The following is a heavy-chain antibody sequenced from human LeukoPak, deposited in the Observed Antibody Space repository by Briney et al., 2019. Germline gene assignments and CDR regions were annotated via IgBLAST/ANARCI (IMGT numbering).Heavy chain of an antibody. V-gene: IGHV4-61*02. CDR3: ARDGPRSGYDLGHFDN. D-gene: IGHD5-12*01. J-gene: IGHJ4*02. Sequence: SQTLSLTCTVSGGSISSGSYYWSWIRQPAGKGLEWIGRIYSTGRSDYNPSLKSRITMSVDTSKNQFSLKLSSVTAADTAVYYCARDGPRSGYDLGHFDNLGQGTLVTASS. CDR1: GGSISSGSYY. CDR2: IYSTGRS.